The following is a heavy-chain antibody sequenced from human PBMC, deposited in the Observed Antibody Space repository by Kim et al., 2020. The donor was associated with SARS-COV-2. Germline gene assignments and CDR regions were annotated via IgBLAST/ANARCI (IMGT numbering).Heavy chain of an antibody. J-gene: IGHJ4*02. Sequence: SETLSLTCTVSGGSISSGSYYWSWIRQPAGKGLEWIGRIYTSGSTNYNPSLKSRVTISVDTSKNQFSLKLSSVTAADTAVYYCAREGWLINCSSTSCYSTAMVEYFDYWGQGTLVTVSS. V-gene: IGHV4-61*02. CDR3: AREGWLINCSSTSCYSTAMVEYFDY. CDR1: GGSISSGSYY. D-gene: IGHD2-2*01. CDR2: IYTSGST.